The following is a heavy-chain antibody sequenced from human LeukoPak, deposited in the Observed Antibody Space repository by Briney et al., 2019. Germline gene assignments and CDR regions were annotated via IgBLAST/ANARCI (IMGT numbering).Heavy chain of an antibody. CDR2: ITASGTAM. V-gene: IGHV3-48*02. D-gene: IGHD1-26*01. CDR3: ASSGSYRFDY. Sequence: GGALRLSCVASGVPFSSYSMNWVRQAPGKGLEWVSHITASGTAMFYADSVKGRFTISRDSAKNSLYLQMNSLRDEDTAVYYCASSGSYRFDYWGQGTLVTVSS. CDR1: GVPFSSYS. J-gene: IGHJ4*02.